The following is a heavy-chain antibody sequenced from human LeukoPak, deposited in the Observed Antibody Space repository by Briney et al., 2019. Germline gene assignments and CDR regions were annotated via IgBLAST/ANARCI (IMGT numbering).Heavy chain of an antibody. D-gene: IGHD3-10*01. Sequence: GGSLRLSCAASGFTFSNYAMSWVRQAPGKGLEWASGISGSGGSTYYADSVKGRFTISRDNSKNTLYLQVNTLRGEDTAVYYCAKGGMVRGEYDFWGQGTLVTVSS. CDR3: AKGGMVRGEYDF. CDR1: GFTFSNYA. V-gene: IGHV3-23*01. CDR2: ISGSGGST. J-gene: IGHJ4*02.